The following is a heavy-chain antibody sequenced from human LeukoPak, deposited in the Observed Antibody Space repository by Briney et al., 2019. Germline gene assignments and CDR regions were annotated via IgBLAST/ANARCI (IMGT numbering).Heavy chain of an antibody. CDR2: ISYDGSNK. CDR1: GFTFSSYA. V-gene: IGHV3-30*04. D-gene: IGHD1-26*01. J-gene: IGHJ4*02. Sequence: GGSLRLSCVASGFTFSSYAMHWVRQAPGKGLEWVAVISYDGSNKYYADSVKGRFTISRDNSKNTLYLQMNSLRAEDTAVYYCARGMDSLGATPDYWGQGTLVTVSS. CDR3: ARGMDSLGATPDY.